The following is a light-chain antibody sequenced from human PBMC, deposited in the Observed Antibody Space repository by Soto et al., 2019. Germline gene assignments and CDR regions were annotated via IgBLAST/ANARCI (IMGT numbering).Light chain of an antibody. V-gene: IGKV3-20*01. CDR3: LHYGTSPILT. Sequence: EIVLTQSPGTLSLSPGQRATLSCRASQSVRSDYLAWYHQKPGQAPRLLIYDASTRATDIPDRFTGSGSGTDFTLTISRLEPGDFAVYYWLHYGTSPILTCGHGTKLDIK. CDR1: QSVRSDY. J-gene: IGKJ3*01. CDR2: DAS.